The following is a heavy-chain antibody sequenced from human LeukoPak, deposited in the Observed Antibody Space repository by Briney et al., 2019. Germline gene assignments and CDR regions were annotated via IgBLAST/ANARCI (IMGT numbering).Heavy chain of an antibody. CDR2: ISSNGGIT. D-gene: IGHD5-24*01. V-gene: IGHV3-64*01. CDR1: GFTFSRDA. CDR3: ARADLKMYYYMDV. J-gene: IGHJ6*03. Sequence: PGGSLRLSCVVSGFTFSRDAMHWVRQAPGKGLEHVSAISSNGGITYYANSVKGRFIISRDNSKNTLYLQMNSLRAEDTAVYYCARADLKMYYYMDVWGKGTTVTVSS.